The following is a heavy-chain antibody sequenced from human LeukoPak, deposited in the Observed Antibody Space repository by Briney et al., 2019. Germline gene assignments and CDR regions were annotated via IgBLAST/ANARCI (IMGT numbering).Heavy chain of an antibody. CDR1: GFTFSSYA. CDR2: ISGSGGST. Sequence: PGGSLRLSCAASGFTFSSYAMSWVRQAPGKGLEWVSAISGSGGSTYYADSVKGRFTISGDNSKNTLYLQMNSLRAEDTAVYYCAKVPYYYDSSGYRDYWGQGTLVTVSS. V-gene: IGHV3-23*01. J-gene: IGHJ4*02. D-gene: IGHD3-22*01. CDR3: AKVPYYYDSSGYRDY.